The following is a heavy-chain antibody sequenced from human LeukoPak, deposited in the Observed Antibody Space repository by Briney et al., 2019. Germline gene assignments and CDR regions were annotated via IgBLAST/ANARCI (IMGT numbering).Heavy chain of an antibody. D-gene: IGHD6-6*01. CDR3: AKVTRRSSSSSFDY. J-gene: IGHJ4*02. V-gene: IGHV3-23*01. CDR2: ISGSGGST. CDR1: GFTFSSYA. Sequence: GGSLRLSCAASGFTFSSYAMSWVRQAPGKGLEWVSAISGSGGSTYYADSVKGRFTVSRDNSKNTLYLQMNSLRAEDTAVYYCAKVTRRSSSSSFDYWGQGTLVTVSS.